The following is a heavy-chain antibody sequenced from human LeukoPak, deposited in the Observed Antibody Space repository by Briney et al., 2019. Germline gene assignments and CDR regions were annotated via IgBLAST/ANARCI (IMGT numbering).Heavy chain of an antibody. V-gene: IGHV1-46*01. CDR1: GYTFTSYY. D-gene: IGHD4-17*01. CDR3: ARGFGYGDYVRPWSFDY. Sequence: ASVTVSCTASGYTFTSYYMHWGRQAPGQGLERGGLVNTSGGSTSYEQKFQGRVTMTRDTSTSTVYMELSSLRSEDTAVYYCARGFGYGDYVRPWSFDYWGQGTLVTVSS. J-gene: IGHJ4*02. CDR2: VNTSGGST.